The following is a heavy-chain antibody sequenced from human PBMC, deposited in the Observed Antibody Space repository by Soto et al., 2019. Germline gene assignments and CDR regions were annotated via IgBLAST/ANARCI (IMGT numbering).Heavy chain of an antibody. CDR2: ISSSSSTI. V-gene: IGHV3-48*01. Sequence: GGFLRLSCAASGFTFSSYSMNWVRQAPGKGLEWVSYISSSSSTIYYADSVKGRFTISRDNAKNSLYLQMNSLRAEDTAVYYCASPLTTVTTADAFDIWGQGTMVTVSS. CDR3: ASPLTTVTTADAFDI. J-gene: IGHJ3*02. D-gene: IGHD4-17*01. CDR1: GFTFSSYS.